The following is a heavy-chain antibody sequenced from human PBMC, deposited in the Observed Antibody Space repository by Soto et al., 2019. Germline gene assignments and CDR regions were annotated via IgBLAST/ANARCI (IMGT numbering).Heavy chain of an antibody. V-gene: IGHV1-8*01. CDR1: GYTFTSYD. CDR3: ARERARYGMDV. CDR2: MNPNSGNT. Sequence: QVHLVQSGAEVKKPGASVKVSCKASGYTFTSYDINWVRQATGQGSERMGWMNPNSGNTGYAQTFQGRVTMTRNTSISTAYMELSSLRSEDTAVYYCARERARYGMDVWGQGTRVTVSS. J-gene: IGHJ6*02.